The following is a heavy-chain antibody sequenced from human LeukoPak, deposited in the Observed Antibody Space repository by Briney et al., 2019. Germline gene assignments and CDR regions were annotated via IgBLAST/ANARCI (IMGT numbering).Heavy chain of an antibody. J-gene: IGHJ4*02. CDR3: ARDRGSGN. V-gene: IGHV1-2*02. Sequence: ASVKVSCKASGYTFTGYYMHWVRQAPGQGLEWMGWINPNSGGTNYAQKLRGRVTMTTDTSTSTAYMELRSLRSDDTAVYYCARDRGSGNWGQGTLVTVSS. CDR1: GYTFTGYY. D-gene: IGHD3-10*01. CDR2: INPNSGGT.